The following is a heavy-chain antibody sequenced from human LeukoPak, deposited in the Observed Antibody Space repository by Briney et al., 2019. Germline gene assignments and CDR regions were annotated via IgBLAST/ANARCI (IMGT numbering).Heavy chain of an antibody. V-gene: IGHV3-11*01. J-gene: IGHJ4*02. CDR3: ARGDYGSSLNF. CDR2: ISTRDTI. Sequence: GGSLTLSCAASGFTFSNYYMSWIRQAPGKGLEWISYISTRDTIYYAASVEGRFTISRDNSKNSVYLQMNSLRAEDTAIYYCARGDYGSSLNFWGQGSLVTVSS. D-gene: IGHD4-17*01. CDR1: GFTFSNYY.